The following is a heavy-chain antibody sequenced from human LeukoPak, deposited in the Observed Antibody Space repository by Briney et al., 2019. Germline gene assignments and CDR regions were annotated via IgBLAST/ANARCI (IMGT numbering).Heavy chain of an antibody. D-gene: IGHD6-13*01. CDR2: ISSSSSYI. Sequence: GGSLRLSCAASGFTFSSYSMNWVRQAPGKGLEWVSSISSSSSYIYYADSVKGRFTISRDNAKNSLYLQMNSLRAEDTAVYYCARGSPGSSSWSPCDYWGQGTLVTVSS. V-gene: IGHV3-21*04. CDR1: GFTFSSYS. CDR3: ARGSPGSSSWSPCDY. J-gene: IGHJ4*02.